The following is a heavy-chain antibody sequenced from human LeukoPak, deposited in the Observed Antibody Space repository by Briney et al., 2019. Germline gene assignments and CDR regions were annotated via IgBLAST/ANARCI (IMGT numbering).Heavy chain of an antibody. V-gene: IGHV3-11*01. J-gene: IGHJ4*02. D-gene: IGHD6-19*01. CDR1: GFTFSDYY. CDR2: ISSSGSTI. Sequence: PGGSLRLPCAASGFTFSDYYMSWIRQAPGKGLEWVSYISSSGSTIYYADSVKGRFTISRDNAKNSLYLQMNSLRAEDTAVYYCARARRSSGWPLVDYWGQGTLVTVSS. CDR3: ARARRSSGWPLVDY.